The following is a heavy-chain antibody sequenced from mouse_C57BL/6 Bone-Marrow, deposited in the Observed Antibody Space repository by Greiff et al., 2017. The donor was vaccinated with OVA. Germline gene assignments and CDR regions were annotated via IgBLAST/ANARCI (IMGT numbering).Heavy chain of an antibody. Sequence: VQLKQPGAELVKPGASVKVSCKASGYTFTSYWMHWVKQRPGQGLEWIGRIHHSDSDTNYNQKFKGKATLTVDKSSSTAYMQLSSLTSEDSAVYYCAMRGAIYYYGSSYWYFDVWGTGTTVTVSS. V-gene: IGHV1-74*01. CDR3: AMRGAIYYYGSSYWYFDV. D-gene: IGHD1-1*01. CDR1: GYTFTSYW. J-gene: IGHJ1*03. CDR2: IHHSDSDT.